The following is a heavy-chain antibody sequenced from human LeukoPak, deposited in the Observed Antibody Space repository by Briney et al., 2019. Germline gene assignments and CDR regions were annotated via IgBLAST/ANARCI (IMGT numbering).Heavy chain of an antibody. CDR1: GFTFSSYA. D-gene: IGHD1-26*01. J-gene: IGHJ4*02. V-gene: IGHV3-30*04. Sequence: GGSLRLSCAASGFTFSSYAMHWLRQAPGKGLERVAVLSYDGSNKYYADSAKGRFTISRDNSKNTLYLQMNSLRAEDTAVYYCARGEGSYNYFDYWGQGTLVTVSS. CDR3: ARGEGSYNYFDY. CDR2: LSYDGSNK.